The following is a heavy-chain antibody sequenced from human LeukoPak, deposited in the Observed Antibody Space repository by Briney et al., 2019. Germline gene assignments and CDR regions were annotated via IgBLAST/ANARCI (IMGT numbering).Heavy chain of an antibody. D-gene: IGHD3-3*01. CDR2: MNPNSGNT. V-gene: IGHV1-8*01. CDR3: ARVPVVLWSGSDAAFDI. Sequence: ASVKVSCKASGYTFTSYDINWVRQATGQGLEWMGWMNPNSGNTGYAQKFQGRVTMIRNTSISTAYMELSSLRSEDTAVYYCARVPVVLWSGSDAAFDIWGQGTMVTVSS. J-gene: IGHJ3*02. CDR1: GYTFTSYD.